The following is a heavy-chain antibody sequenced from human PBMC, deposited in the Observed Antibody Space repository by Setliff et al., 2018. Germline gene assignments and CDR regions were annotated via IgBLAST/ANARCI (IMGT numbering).Heavy chain of an antibody. J-gene: IGHJ3*02. CDR3: ARDKGDGYGVDAYAGGGFDI. D-gene: IGHD4-17*01. CDR1: GGPISSSSYY. CDR2: IFYDGNS. V-gene: IGHV4-39*02. Sequence: SETLSLTCSASGGPISSSSYYWVWIRQPPGKGLEWIGAIFYDGNSYYNPSLKGRVTMSVDTSKNVFSLKLRSVTAADTAVYYCARDKGDGYGVDAYAGGGFDIWGQGTMVTVSS.